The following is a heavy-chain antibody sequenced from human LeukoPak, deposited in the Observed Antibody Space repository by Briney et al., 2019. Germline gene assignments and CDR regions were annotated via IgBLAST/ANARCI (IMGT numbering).Heavy chain of an antibody. D-gene: IGHD3-16*01. V-gene: IGHV4-59*08. CDR3: ASGGSSYFDY. CDR2: IYYSGST. Sequence: SETLSLTCTVSGGSISSYYWSWIRQPPGKGLEWIGYIYYSGSTNYNPSLKSRVTISVDTSKNQFSLKLSSVTAADTAVYYCASGGSSYFDYWGQGTLVTVSS. J-gene: IGHJ4*02. CDR1: GGSISSYY.